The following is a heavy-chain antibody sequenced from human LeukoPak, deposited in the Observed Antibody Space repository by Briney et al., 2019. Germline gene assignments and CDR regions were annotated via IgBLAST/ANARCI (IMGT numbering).Heavy chain of an antibody. D-gene: IGHD2-2*01. CDR3: ARHPIVVVPAGAYYYYYGMDV. CDR1: GGTFSSYA. CDR2: IIPIFGTA. V-gene: IGHV1-69*13. Sequence: SVKLSCKASGGTFSSYAISWVRQAPGQGLEWMGGIIPIFGTANYAQKFQGRVTITADESTSTAYMELSSLRSEDTAVYYCARHPIVVVPAGAYYYYYGMDVWGKGTTVTVSS. J-gene: IGHJ6*04.